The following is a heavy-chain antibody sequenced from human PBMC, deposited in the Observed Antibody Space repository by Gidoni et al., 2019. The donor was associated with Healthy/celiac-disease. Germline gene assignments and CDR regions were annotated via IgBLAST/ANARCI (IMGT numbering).Heavy chain of an antibody. CDR1: GGSFSGYY. V-gene: IGHV4-34*01. CDR2: INHSGST. J-gene: IGHJ6*02. CDR3: ARGGWNGDGSSWFYYYYGMDV. Sequence: QVQLQQWGAGLLKPSETLSLTCAVYGGSFSGYYWSWIRQPPGKGLEWIGEINHSGSTNYNPSLKSRVTISVDTSKNQFSLKLSSVTAADTAVYYCARGGWNGDGSSWFYYYYGMDVWGQGTTVTVSS. D-gene: IGHD6-13*01.